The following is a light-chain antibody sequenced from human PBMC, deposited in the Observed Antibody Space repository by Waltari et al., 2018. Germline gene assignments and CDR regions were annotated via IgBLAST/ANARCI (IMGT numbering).Light chain of an antibody. CDR1: QNINNY. CDR3: QQTYTTFSWT. V-gene: IGKV1-39*01. J-gene: IGKJ1*01. CDR2: AAS. Sequence: DIQMTQSPSSLSTSVGDKVTITCRASQNINNYLNWYQQKPGKAPKLLIYAASSLQSGVPSRFSGSGSGTDFTLTISSLQPEDFATYYCQQTYTTFSWTFGQGTKVEIK.